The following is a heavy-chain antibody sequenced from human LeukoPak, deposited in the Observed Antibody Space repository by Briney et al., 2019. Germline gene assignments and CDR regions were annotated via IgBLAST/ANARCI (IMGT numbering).Heavy chain of an antibody. CDR3: ARGPLNYDFWSGYYDTWFDP. D-gene: IGHD3-3*01. CDR1: GDSISSSSYY. V-gene: IGHV4-39*07. J-gene: IGHJ5*02. CDR2: IYYSGST. Sequence: SETLSLTCTVSGDSISSSSYYWGWIRQPPGNGLEWIGSIYYSGSTYYNPSLKSRLTISVDASKNQFSLKLSSVTAADTAVYFCARGPLNYDFWSGYYDTWFDPWGQGALVTVSS.